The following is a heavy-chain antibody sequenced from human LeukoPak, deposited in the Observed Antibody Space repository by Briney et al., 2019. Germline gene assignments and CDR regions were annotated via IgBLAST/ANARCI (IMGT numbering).Heavy chain of an antibody. CDR1: GFTFSSYG. D-gene: IGHD3/OR15-3a*01. Sequence: GGSLRLSCAASGFTFSSYGMHWVRQAPGKGLEWVSYISTSGSSIYYADSVKGRFTISRDNAQNSLYLQMNSLRAEDTAVYYCAREWTDAFDIWGQGTVVTVSS. CDR2: ISTSGSSI. V-gene: IGHV3-48*04. CDR3: AREWTDAFDI. J-gene: IGHJ3*02.